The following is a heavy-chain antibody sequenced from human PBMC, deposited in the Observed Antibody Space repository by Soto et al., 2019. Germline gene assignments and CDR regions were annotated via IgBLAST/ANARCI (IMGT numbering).Heavy chain of an antibody. CDR1: GFPFSTYA. Sequence: GESLRLSCAASGFPFSTYAMNWVRQAPGKGLEWVSGLSGGGAFTYYADSVKGRFTISRDDSKNTLYLQMNSLRAEDTAVYYCAGDPVYYYASSGYPPCGQGTLVTVSS. V-gene: IGHV3-23*01. CDR3: AGDPVYYYASSGYPP. J-gene: IGHJ5*02. CDR2: LSGGGAFT. D-gene: IGHD3-22*01.